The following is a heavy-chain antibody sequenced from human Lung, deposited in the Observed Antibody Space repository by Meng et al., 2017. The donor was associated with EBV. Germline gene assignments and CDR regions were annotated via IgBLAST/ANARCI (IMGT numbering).Heavy chain of an antibody. D-gene: IGHD3-16*01. CDR1: GFTVNSYY. CDR2: IYTGGST. Sequence: EVELVESGGGLIQPGGSLSLSCAASGFTVNSYYMSWVRQAPGKGLEWVSLIYTGGSTSYADSVRGRFTISRDIYKNTVYLQMNSLRVEDTAMYYCARGHGAWGQGTLVTVSS. J-gene: IGHJ5*02. CDR3: ARGHGA. V-gene: IGHV3-53*01.